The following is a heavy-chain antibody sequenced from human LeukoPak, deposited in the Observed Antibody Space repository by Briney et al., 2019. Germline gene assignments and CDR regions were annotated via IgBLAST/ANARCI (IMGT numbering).Heavy chain of an antibody. CDR2: IYYSGST. J-gene: IGHJ5*02. V-gene: IGHV4-59*01. CDR1: GGSISSYY. Sequence: SETLSLTCTVSGGSISSYYWSWIRQPPGKGLEWIGYIYYSGSTNYNPSLKSRVTISVDTSKNQFSLKLSSVTAADTAVYYCARRNSGSVVDWFDPWGQGTLVTVSS. D-gene: IGHD5-12*01. CDR3: ARRNSGSVVDWFDP.